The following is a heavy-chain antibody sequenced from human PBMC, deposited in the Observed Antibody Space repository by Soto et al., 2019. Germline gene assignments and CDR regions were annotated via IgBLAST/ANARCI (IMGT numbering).Heavy chain of an antibody. V-gene: IGHV2-5*02. CDR3: ARALGSWGSYYFDH. Sequence: QITLKESGPTLVRPTQTLTLTCTVSGFSLDTWGVGVGWIRQSPGKAPEWLALIYWDEDKRYSPSLKNRLTITKDTSTNPVVLTLTTMDPVDTGTYYCARALGSWGSYYFDHWGQGTLVTVSS. J-gene: IGHJ4*02. CDR1: GFSLDTWGVG. D-gene: IGHD3-16*01. CDR2: IYWDEDK.